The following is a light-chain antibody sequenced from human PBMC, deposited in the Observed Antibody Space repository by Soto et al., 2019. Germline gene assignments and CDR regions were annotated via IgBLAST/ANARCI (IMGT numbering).Light chain of an antibody. Sequence: TKTPSSLWIFDRDRVTISCRASQGIGNALGWYQQKPGKPPEVLIYGASNLQSGVPPRFSGSGSGTDFTLAISSLQPEDFATYFCLHANKYPWTFGQGTKVDIK. V-gene: IGKV1-6*01. CDR2: GAS. J-gene: IGKJ1*01. CDR1: QGIGNA. CDR3: LHANKYPWT.